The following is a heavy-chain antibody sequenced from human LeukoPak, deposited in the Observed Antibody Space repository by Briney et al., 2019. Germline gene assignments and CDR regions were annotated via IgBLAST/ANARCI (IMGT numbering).Heavy chain of an antibody. CDR2: IVPVFGAA. Sequence: SVTVSCKASGGTFNTLPISWVRQAPGQGLEWMGGIVPVFGAANYAPKFQGRVSITADESTRTVFMDVSSLRSEDTAMYYCARGREITLVATRYYFDYWGQGTLVTVSS. CDR3: ARGREITLVATRYYFDY. V-gene: IGHV1-69*13. J-gene: IGHJ4*02. D-gene: IGHD2-15*01. CDR1: GGTFNTLP.